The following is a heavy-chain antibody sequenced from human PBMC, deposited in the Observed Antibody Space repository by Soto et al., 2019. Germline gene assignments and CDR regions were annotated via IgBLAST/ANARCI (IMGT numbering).Heavy chain of an antibody. D-gene: IGHD2-21*01. CDR2: IVVVSGKT. CDR1: GVTFSTSA. CDR3: AATFESSSYDFGGHPW. Sequence: VEVASTASGVTFSTSAIPWVRQARGQHLEWIGWIVVVSGKTDYTHNLQARVTITRDKSTSTAYMELSGLRSEDTAVYYCAATFESSSYDFGGHPWWGQGTVLTISA. J-gene: IGHJ4*02. V-gene: IGHV1-58*02.